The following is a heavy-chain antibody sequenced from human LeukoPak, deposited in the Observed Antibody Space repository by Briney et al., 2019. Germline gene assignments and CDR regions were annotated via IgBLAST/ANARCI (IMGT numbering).Heavy chain of an antibody. J-gene: IGHJ4*02. D-gene: IGHD3-3*01. CDR1: GGSISTSSYY. V-gene: IGHV4-39*01. CDR3: AGGSVTIFGVVRSSPYYFDY. CDR2: IYYSGST. Sequence: SETLSLTCTVSGGSISTSSYYWGWIRQPPGKGPEWIGSIYYSGSTYYNPSLKSRVTISVDTSKNQLSLKLSSVTAADTAVYYCAGGSVTIFGVVRSSPYYFDYWGQGTLVTVSS.